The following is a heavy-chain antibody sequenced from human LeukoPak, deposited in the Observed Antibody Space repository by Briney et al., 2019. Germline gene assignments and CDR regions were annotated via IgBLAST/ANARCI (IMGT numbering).Heavy chain of an antibody. CDR1: GFTFNTYA. CDR3: AKDYRASSGSYYFDY. V-gene: IGHV3-30*07. CDR2: ISYDGSNK. D-gene: IGHD1-26*01. J-gene: IGHJ4*02. Sequence: GGSLRLSCAASGFTFNTYAMHWVRQAPGKGLEWVAVISYDGSNKYYADSVKGRFTISRDNPKNTLYLQMNSLRGEDTAVYYCAKDYRASSGSYYFDYWGQGTLVTVSS.